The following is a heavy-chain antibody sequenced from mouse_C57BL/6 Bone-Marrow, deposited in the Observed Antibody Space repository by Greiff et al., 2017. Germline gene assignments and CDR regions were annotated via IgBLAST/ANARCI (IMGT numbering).Heavy chain of an antibody. CDR1: GFSLTSYG. Sequence: VQLQQSGPGLVQPSQSLSITCSVSGFSLTSYGVHWVRQSPGKGLEWLGLIWSGGSTDYNAAFISRLSISKDTSKSQVFFQMNSLHADDTAIYCCAGNHDGYCGLGPYFGGWGQGTTLT. D-gene: IGHD2-3*01. J-gene: IGHJ2*01. V-gene: IGHV2-2*01. CDR2: IWSGGST. CDR3: AGNHDGYCGLGPYFGG.